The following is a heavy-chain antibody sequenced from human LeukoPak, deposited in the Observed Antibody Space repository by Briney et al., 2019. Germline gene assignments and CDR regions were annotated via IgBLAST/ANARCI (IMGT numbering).Heavy chain of an antibody. CDR3: ARSGIGEAFDI. CDR1: GYTFTGYY. D-gene: IGHD1-26*01. V-gene: IGHV1-2*06. CDR2: INPNRGGT. Sequence: ASVKVSCKASGYTFTGYYMHWVRQAPGQGLEWMGRINPNRGGTNYAQKFKGRVTMTRDTSISTAYMELSRLRSDETAVYYCARSGIGEAFDIWGQGTMVTVSS. J-gene: IGHJ3*02.